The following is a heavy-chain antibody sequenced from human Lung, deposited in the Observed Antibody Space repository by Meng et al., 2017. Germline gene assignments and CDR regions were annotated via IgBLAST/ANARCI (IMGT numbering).Heavy chain of an antibody. V-gene: IGHV4-4*02. D-gene: IGHD6-19*01. CDR3: ARRGLWLDPQNFDD. Sequence: EPVQGWVQPSGPPFVTCAVSGGSIGSSNWWCWFRKPPGKGLEWLGDIYHSGSTNYNPSLKSRVTISVDKSTNQFSLKLSSVTAADTAVYYGARRGLWLDPQNFDDWGEESLVTVSS. J-gene: IGHJ4*02. CDR2: IYHSGST. CDR1: GGSIGSSNW.